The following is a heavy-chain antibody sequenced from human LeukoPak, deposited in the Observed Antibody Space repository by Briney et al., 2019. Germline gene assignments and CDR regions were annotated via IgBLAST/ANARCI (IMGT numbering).Heavy chain of an antibody. CDR1: GFIFSSYE. CDR2: ISSGGTTI. CDR3: ARTLAGYSGGFAFDI. J-gene: IGHJ3*02. D-gene: IGHD5-12*01. V-gene: IGHV3-48*03. Sequence: PGGSLRLSCAASGFIFSSYEMNWVRQAPGKGLEWVSYISSGGTTIYYADSVKGRFTISRDNAKNSLYLQMNSLRAEDMAVYYCARTLAGYSGGFAFDIWGQGTMVTVSS.